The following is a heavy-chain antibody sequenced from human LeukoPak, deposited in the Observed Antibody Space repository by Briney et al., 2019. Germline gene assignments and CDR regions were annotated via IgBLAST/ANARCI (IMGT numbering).Heavy chain of an antibody. Sequence: GGSLRLSCAASGFTFSGSALHWARQPSGKGLEWVGRIRSKSNSYATAYAASVEGRLTISRDDSKNTAYLQMNSLKTEDTAVYYCTRHLCDFWGQGTLVTVSS. V-gene: IGHV3-73*01. CDR3: TRHLCDF. J-gene: IGHJ4*02. CDR1: GFTFSGSA. D-gene: IGHD2-2*01. CDR2: IRSKSNSYAT.